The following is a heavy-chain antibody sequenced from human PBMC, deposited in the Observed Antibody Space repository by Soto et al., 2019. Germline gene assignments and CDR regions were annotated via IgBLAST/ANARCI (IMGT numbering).Heavy chain of an antibody. CDR1: GGSISSSSYY. CDR3: ARGGQLLLTPSGGSSWGLDY. J-gene: IGHJ4*02. V-gene: IGHV4-39*01. CDR2: FYYSGST. Sequence: QLQLQESGPGLVTPSETLSLTCTVSGGSISSSSYYWGWIRQPPGKGLEWIGSFYYSGSTYYNPSLKSRVTISVDTANNQFSLKVSSVTAADTAVYYCARGGQLLLTPSGGSSWGLDYWGQGTLVTVSS. D-gene: IGHD6-13*01.